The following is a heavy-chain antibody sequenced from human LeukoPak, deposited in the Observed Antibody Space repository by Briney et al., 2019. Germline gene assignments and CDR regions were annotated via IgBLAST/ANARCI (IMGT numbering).Heavy chain of an antibody. CDR1: GFTFSSYA. D-gene: IGHD5-24*01. J-gene: IGHJ5*02. CDR3: ARDNEFPNEMATIRANWFDP. CDR2: ISYDGSNK. Sequence: GGSLRLSCAASGFTFSSYAMHWVRQAPGKGLEWVAVISYDGSNKYYADSVKGRFTISRDNSKNTLYLQMNSLRAEDTAVYYCARDNEFPNEMATIRANWFDPWGQGTLVTVSS. V-gene: IGHV3-30-3*01.